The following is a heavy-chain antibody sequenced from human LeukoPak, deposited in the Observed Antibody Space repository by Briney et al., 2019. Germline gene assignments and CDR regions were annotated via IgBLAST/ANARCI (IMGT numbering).Heavy chain of an antibody. V-gene: IGHV4-61*02. CDR3: ARDSQPMVRGKLLSRWFDP. CDR2: ISSSGST. D-gene: IGHD3-10*01. J-gene: IGHJ5*02. CDR1: GDSISSGDYY. Sequence: PSETLSLTCTVSGDSISSGDYYWSWIGQPAGKGLEWIGRISSSGSTNYNPSLKSRVTISVDTSKNQFSLKLSSVTAADTAVYYCARDSQPMVRGKLLSRWFDPWGQGTLVTVSS.